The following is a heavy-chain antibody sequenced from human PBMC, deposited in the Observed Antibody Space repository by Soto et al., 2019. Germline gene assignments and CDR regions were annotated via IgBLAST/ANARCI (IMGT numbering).Heavy chain of an antibody. CDR1: GGSISSSSYY. D-gene: IGHD3-9*01. CDR3: ARRLFRLRYFDCHDY. V-gene: IGHV4-39*01. J-gene: IGHJ4*02. CDR2: IYYSGST. Sequence: PSETLSLTCTVSGGSISSSSYYWGWIRQPPGKGLEWIGSIYYSGSTYYNPSLKSRVTISVDTSKNQFSLKLSSVTAADTAVYYCARRLFRLRYFDCHDYWGQGTLVTVS.